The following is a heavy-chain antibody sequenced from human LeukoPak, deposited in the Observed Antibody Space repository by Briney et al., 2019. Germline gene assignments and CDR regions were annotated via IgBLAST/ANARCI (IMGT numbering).Heavy chain of an antibody. V-gene: IGHV3-53*01. CDR2: IYSGGST. CDR3: ARVEMLLRYYYYYYMDV. D-gene: IGHD1-26*01. Sequence: PGGSLRLSCAASGFTVSSNYMSWVRQAPGKGLEWVSVIYSGGSTYYADSVKGRFTISRDNSKNTLYLQMNSLRAEDTAVYYCARVEMLLRYYYYYYMDVWGKGTTVTVS. J-gene: IGHJ6*03. CDR1: GFTVSSNY.